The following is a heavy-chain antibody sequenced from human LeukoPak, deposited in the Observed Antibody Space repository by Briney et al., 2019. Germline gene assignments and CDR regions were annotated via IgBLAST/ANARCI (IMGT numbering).Heavy chain of an antibody. CDR2: INWNGGST. CDR3: ARATRGYSYGPSDY. D-gene: IGHD5-18*01. J-gene: IGHJ4*02. Sequence: GGSLRLSCAASGFTFDDYGMSWVRQAPGKGLEWVSGINWNGGSTGYADSVKGRFTISRDNAKNSLYLQMNSLRAEDTVLYYCARATRGYSYGPSDYWGQGTLVTVSS. V-gene: IGHV3-20*04. CDR1: GFTFDDYG.